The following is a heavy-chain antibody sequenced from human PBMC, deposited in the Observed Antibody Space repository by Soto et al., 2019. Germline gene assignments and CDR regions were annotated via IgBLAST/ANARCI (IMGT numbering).Heavy chain of an antibody. CDR1: GYTFTSYG. V-gene: IGHV1-18*01. Sequence: ASVKVSCKASGYTFTSYGISWVRQAPGQGLEWMGWISAYNGNTNYAQKLQGRVTITADESTSTAYMELSSLRSEDTAVYYCARPPLGVPAAISYYYGMEVWGQGTTVTVSS. CDR3: ARPPLGVPAAISYYYGMEV. CDR2: ISAYNGNT. D-gene: IGHD2-2*02. J-gene: IGHJ6*02.